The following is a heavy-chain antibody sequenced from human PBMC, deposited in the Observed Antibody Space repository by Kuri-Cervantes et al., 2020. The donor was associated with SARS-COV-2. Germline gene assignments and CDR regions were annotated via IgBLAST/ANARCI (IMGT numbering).Heavy chain of an antibody. D-gene: IGHD6-6*01. CDR2: ISYDGTTL. CDR1: GFTFSSYG. Sequence: GGSLRLSCAASGFTFSSYGMHWVRQAPGKGLEWVAIISYDGTTLYQNSVKGRFTISRDNSRNTVYLQMNSLRREDTAIYYCARGGPHSSSSEVDYWGQGTLVTVSS. V-gene: IGHV3-30*19. J-gene: IGHJ4*02. CDR3: ARGGPHSSSSEVDY.